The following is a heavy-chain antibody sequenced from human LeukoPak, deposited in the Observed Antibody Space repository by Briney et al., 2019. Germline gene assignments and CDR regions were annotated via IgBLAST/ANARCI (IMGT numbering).Heavy chain of an antibody. CDR2: IYYSGST. V-gene: IGHV4-59*01. J-gene: IGHJ3*02. CDR3: ARVLWWQWLGDAFDI. D-gene: IGHD6-19*01. CDR1: GGSISSYY. Sequence: SETLSLTCTVSGGSISSYYLSWVRQPPGKGLEWIGYIYYSGSTNYNPSLKSRVTISVDTYKNQFSLTLSPVTVADTAVDDCARVLWWQWLGDAFDIWGQGTMVTVSS.